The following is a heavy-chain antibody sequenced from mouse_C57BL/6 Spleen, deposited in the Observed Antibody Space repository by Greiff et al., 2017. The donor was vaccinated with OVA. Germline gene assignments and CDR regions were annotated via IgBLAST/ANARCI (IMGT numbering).Heavy chain of an antibody. Sequence: EVKVVESGGGLVKPGGSLKLSCAASGFTFSDYGMHWVRQAPEKGLEWVAYISSGSSTIYYADTVKGRFTISRDNAKNTLFLQMTSLRSEDTAMYYCARRHGSSSGYFDYWGQGTTLTVSS. CDR2: ISSGSSTI. D-gene: IGHD1-1*01. CDR1: GFTFSDYG. CDR3: ARRHGSSSGYFDY. V-gene: IGHV5-17*01. J-gene: IGHJ2*01.